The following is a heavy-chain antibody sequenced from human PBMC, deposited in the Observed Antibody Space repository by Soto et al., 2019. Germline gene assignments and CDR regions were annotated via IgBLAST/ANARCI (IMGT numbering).Heavy chain of an antibody. V-gene: IGHV1-18*01. CDR3: ARDRLLVMIASGGVFAPDAFDL. D-gene: IGHD3-16*02. CDR1: GYTFTSYG. J-gene: IGHJ3*01. Sequence: ASVKVSCKASGYTFTSYGFNWVRQAPGQGLEWMGWISAYRGNTNYAQKLQGRVTMTTDTSTSTAYMELRSLRSDDTAVYYCARDRLLVMIASGGVFAPDAFDLWGQGTTVTVSS. CDR2: ISAYRGNT.